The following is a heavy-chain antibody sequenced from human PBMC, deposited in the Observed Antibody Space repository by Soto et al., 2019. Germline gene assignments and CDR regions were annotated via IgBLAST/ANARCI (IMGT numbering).Heavy chain of an antibody. V-gene: IGHV3-21*01. Sequence: GGSLRLSCAASGFTFSSYSMNWVRQAPGKGLEWVSSISSSSSYIYYADSVKGRFTISRDNAKNSLYLQMNSLRAEDTAVYYCARDPGIAARHEQNWFDPWGQGAQVTVSS. CDR3: ARDPGIAARHEQNWFDP. CDR1: GFTFSSYS. J-gene: IGHJ5*02. D-gene: IGHD6-6*01. CDR2: ISSSSSYI.